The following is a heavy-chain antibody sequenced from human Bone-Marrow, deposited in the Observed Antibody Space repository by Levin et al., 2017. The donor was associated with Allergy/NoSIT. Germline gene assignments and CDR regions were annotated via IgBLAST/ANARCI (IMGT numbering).Heavy chain of an antibody. CDR3: ATVPSSFGGPYYFHY. V-gene: IGHV3-9*01. D-gene: IGHD3-16*01. CDR2: INWNSDTI. CDR1: GFTFDNYA. J-gene: IGHJ4*02. Sequence: GGSLRLSCVASGFTFDNYAMHWVRQAPGKGLEWVSGINWNSDTIDYADSVKGRFTISRDNAKNTVHLQMNSLTTEDTALYYCATVPSSFGGPYYFHYWGRGTLVTISS.